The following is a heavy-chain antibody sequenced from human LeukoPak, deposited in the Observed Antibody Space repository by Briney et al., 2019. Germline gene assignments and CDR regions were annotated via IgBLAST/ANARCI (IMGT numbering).Heavy chain of an antibody. CDR1: GHTFTGYY. Sequence: EASVKVSCKASGHTFTGYYMHWVRQAPGQGLEWMGWINPNSGGTNYAQKFQGRVTMTRDTSISTAYMELSRLRSDDTAVYYCARDGYNDEYFRHWGQGTLVTVSS. CDR3: ARDGYNDEYFRH. V-gene: IGHV1-2*02. CDR2: INPNSGGT. J-gene: IGHJ1*01. D-gene: IGHD5-24*01.